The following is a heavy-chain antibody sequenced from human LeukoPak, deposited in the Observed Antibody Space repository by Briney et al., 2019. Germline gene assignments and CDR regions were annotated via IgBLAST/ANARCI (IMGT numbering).Heavy chain of an antibody. CDR3: AREWAGQQLDY. J-gene: IGHJ4*02. V-gene: IGHV3-21*01. CDR2: ISSSSSYI. CDR1: GFTFSSYS. Sequence: GGSLRLSCAASGFTFSSYSMNWVRQAPGNGLEWVSSISSSSSYIYYADSVKGRFTISRDNAKNSLYLQMNSLRAEDTAVYYCAREWAGQQLDYWGQGTLVTVSS. D-gene: IGHD6-13*01.